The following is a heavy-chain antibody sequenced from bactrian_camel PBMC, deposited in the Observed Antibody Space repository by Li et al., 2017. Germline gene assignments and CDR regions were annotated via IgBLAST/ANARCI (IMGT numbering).Heavy chain of an antibody. D-gene: IGHD6*01. Sequence: QLVESGGGFAQPGGSLRLACSASGFTVSSSHMSWVRQPPGKGLEWVSLITSSGGTPLYADSVKGRSTISRDNAKNTLYLQLNSLKTEDTAMYHCTKDRGRAVPAGSFDYWAQGTQVTVS. V-gene: IGHV3S40*01. J-gene: IGHJ6*01. CDR1: GFTVSSSH. CDR3: TKDRGRAVPAGSFDY. CDR2: ITSSGGTP.